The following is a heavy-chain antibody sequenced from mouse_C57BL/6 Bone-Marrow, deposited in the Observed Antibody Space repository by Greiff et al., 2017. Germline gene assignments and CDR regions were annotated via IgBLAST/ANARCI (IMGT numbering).Heavy chain of an antibody. V-gene: IGHV2-5*01. D-gene: IGHD1-1*01. J-gene: IGHJ4*01. CDR2: IWRGGST. CDR3: AKGGYYGSSYRGYYYAMDY. Sequence: VKLMESGPGLVQPSQSLSITCTVSGFSLTSYGVHWVRQSPGKGLEWLGVIWRGGSTDYNAAFMSRLSITKDNSKSQVFFKMNSLQADDTAIYYCAKGGYYGSSYRGYYYAMDYWGQGTSVTVSS. CDR1: GFSLTSYG.